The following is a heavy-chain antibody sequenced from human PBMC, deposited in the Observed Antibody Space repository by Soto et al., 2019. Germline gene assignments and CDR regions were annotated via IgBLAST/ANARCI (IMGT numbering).Heavy chain of an antibody. CDR2: INPNSGGT. CDR1: GYTFTGYY. Sequence: ASVKVSCKAYGYTFTGYYIHWVRQAPGQGLEWMGWINPNSGGTDYAQNFQGRVTMTRDTSISTAYMELSRLKSDDTAVYYCARSNYEYFSDYWGQGTLVTVSS. V-gene: IGHV1-2*02. D-gene: IGHD3-22*01. CDR3: ARSNYEYFSDY. J-gene: IGHJ4*02.